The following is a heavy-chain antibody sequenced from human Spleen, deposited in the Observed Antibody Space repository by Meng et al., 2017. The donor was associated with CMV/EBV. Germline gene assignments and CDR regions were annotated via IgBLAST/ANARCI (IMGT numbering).Heavy chain of an antibody. CDR1: GFTFSNNW. D-gene: IGHD3-10*01. Sequence: ESLKISCVASGFTFSNNWMGWVRQAPGKGLEWVANIKQDGSEKYYGDSVKGRFTISRDNAKNSLYLQMNSLRVEDTAVYYCARWFGGWFDSWGQGTLVTVSS. V-gene: IGHV3-7*01. CDR2: IKQDGSEK. CDR3: ARWFGGWFDS. J-gene: IGHJ5*01.